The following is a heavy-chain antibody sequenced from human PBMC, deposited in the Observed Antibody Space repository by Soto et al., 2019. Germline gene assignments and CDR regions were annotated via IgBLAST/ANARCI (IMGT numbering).Heavy chain of an antibody. J-gene: IGHJ6*02. D-gene: IGHD3-10*01. Sequence: QVQLQESGPGLVKPSETLSLTCTVSGDSISRYYWSWIRLSPGKGLEWIGYIYYSGETNYNPSVTSRVTISVDRTKNQFSLKLSSVAAEDTAVYYCARDQGGEFLKGSGMDVWGQGTTVTVSS. CDR2: IYYSGET. CDR3: ARDQGGEFLKGSGMDV. V-gene: IGHV4-59*01. CDR1: GDSISRYY.